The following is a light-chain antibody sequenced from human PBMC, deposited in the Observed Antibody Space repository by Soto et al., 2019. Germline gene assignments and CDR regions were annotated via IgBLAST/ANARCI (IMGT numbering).Light chain of an antibody. V-gene: IGLV3-21*04. CDR2: YDS. J-gene: IGLJ2*01. CDR1: NTGSKS. Sequence: SYELTQPPSVSVAPGKTARITCGGSNTGSKSVHWYQQKPGQAPVLVIYYDSDRPSGIPERFSGSNSGNTATLTISRVEAGDEADYYWQVWDSSSDLVVFGGGTKLTVL. CDR3: QVWDSSSDLVV.